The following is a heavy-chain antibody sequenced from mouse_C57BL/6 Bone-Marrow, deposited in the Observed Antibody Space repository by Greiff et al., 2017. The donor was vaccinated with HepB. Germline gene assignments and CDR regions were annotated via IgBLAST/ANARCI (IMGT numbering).Heavy chain of an antibody. CDR2: IYPGSGNT. V-gene: IGHV1-76*01. CDR1: GYTFTDYY. Sequence: QVQLQQSGAELVRPGASVKLSCKASGYTFTDYYINWVKQRPGQGLEWIARIYPGSGNTYYNEKFKGKATLTAEKSSSTAYMQLSSLTSEDSAVYFCARGKFITTYLDYWGQGTTLTVSS. CDR3: ARGKFITTYLDY. J-gene: IGHJ2*01. D-gene: IGHD1-1*01.